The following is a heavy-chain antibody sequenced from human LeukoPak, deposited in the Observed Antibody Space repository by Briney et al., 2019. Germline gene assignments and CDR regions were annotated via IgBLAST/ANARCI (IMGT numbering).Heavy chain of an antibody. CDR3: ARYPRSRYYFDY. J-gene: IGHJ4*02. V-gene: IGHV1-8*03. Sequence: ASVKVSCKASGYTFTSYDTNWVRQATGQGLEWMGWMNPNSGNTGYAQKFQGRVTITRNTSISTAYMELSSLRSEDTAVYYCARYPRSRYYFDYWGQGTLVTVSS. CDR2: MNPNSGNT. CDR1: GYTFTSYD.